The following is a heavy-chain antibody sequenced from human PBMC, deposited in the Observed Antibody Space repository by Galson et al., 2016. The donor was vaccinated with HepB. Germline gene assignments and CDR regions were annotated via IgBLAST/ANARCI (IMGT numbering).Heavy chain of an antibody. CDR1: GGSISSYY. J-gene: IGHJ4*02. D-gene: IGHD3-10*01. V-gene: IGHV4-59*01. CDR2: IYYSGST. CDR3: ARDYYGSGSSI. Sequence: ETLSLTCTVSGGSISSYYWSWIRQPPGKGLEWIGYIYYSGSTNYNPSLKSRVTMSVDTSKNQFSLKPSSVTAADTAVYYCARDYYGSGSSIWGQGTLVTVSS.